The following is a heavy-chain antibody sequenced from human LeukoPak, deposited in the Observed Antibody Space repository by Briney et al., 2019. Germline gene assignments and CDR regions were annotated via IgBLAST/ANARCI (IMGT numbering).Heavy chain of an antibody. CDR3: ARGSGYRIDP. V-gene: IGHV4-34*01. Sequence: SETLSLTCAVCGGSFSGYYWSWIRQPPGKGLEWIGEINHSGSTNYNPSLKSRVTISVDTSKNQFSLKLSSVTAADTAVYYCARGSGYRIDPWGQGTLVTVSS. CDR2: INHSGST. J-gene: IGHJ5*02. D-gene: IGHD3-22*01. CDR1: GGSFSGYY.